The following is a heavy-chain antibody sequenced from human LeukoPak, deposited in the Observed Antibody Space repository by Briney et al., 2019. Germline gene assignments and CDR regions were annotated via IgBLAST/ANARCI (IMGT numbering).Heavy chain of an antibody. V-gene: IGHV4-39*01. CDR2: LYYTGST. J-gene: IGHJ4*02. Sequence: SETLSLTCTVSGGSISSSSYYWGWIRQPPGKGLEWIGSLYYTGSTYYNPSLKSRVTISVDTSKNQFSLKLSSVTAADTAVYYCARSKSSSWYFDYWGQGTLVPVSS. D-gene: IGHD6-13*01. CDR3: ARSKSSSWYFDY. CDR1: GGSISSSSYY.